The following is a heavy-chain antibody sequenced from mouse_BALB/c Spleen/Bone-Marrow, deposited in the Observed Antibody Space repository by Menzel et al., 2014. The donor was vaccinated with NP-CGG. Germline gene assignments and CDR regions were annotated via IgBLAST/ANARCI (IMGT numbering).Heavy chain of an antibody. CDR2: ISNGGGST. J-gene: IGHJ4*01. Sequence: EVMLVESGGGLVQPGGSLKLSCTASGFTFSSYSMSWVRQTPEKRLEWVAYISNGGGSTYYPDAAKGRFTISRDNAKNSLYLQMSSLKSEDTAMYYCTRHGEVRRFYYALDYWGQGTSVTVSS. V-gene: IGHV5-12-2*01. D-gene: IGHD2-14*01. CDR3: TRHGEVRRFYYALDY. CDR1: GFTFSSYS.